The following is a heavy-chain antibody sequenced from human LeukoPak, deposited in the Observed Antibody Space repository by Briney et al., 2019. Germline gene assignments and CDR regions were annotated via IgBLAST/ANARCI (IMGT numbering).Heavy chain of an antibody. D-gene: IGHD2-21*02. CDR3: ASHIVVVTATLYNSFDP. V-gene: IGHV4-34*01. CDR2: INHSGST. Sequence: SETLSLACAVYGGSFSGYYWSWIRQPPGKGLEWIGEINHSGSTNYNPSLKSRVTISVDTSKNQFSLKLSSVTAADTAVYYCASHIVVVTATLYNSFDPWGQGTLVTVSS. J-gene: IGHJ5*02. CDR1: GGSFSGYY.